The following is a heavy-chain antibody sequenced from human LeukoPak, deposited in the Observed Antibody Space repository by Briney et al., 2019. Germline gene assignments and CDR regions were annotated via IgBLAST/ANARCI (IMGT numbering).Heavy chain of an antibody. D-gene: IGHD2/OR15-2a*01. Sequence: PSETLSLTCTVSGGSISSYYWSWIRQPAGKGLEWIGRIYTSGSTNYNPSLKSRVIMSVDTSRNQFSLRLSSVTAADTAVYYCARDLSAADAFDIWGQGTMVTVPS. CDR2: IYTSGST. CDR1: GGSISSYY. J-gene: IGHJ3*02. V-gene: IGHV4-4*07. CDR3: ARDLSAADAFDI.